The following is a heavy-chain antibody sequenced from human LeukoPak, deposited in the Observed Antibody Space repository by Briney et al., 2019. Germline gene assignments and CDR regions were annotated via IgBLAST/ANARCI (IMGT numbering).Heavy chain of an antibody. CDR1: GGSFSGYY. J-gene: IGHJ4*02. V-gene: IGHV4-34*01. CDR3: ARDYGATTTFDY. Sequence: SETLSLTCAVYGGSFSGYYWSWIRQPPGKGLEWIGEINHSGSTNYNPSLKSRVTISVDTSKNQFSLKLSSVTAADTAVYYCARDYGATTTFDYWGQGTLVTVSS. D-gene: IGHD5-12*01. CDR2: INHSGST.